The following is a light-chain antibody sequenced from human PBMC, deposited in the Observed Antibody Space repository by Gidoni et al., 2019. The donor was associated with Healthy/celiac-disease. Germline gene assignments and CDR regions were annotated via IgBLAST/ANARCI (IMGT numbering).Light chain of an antibody. CDR1: QSVSSN. CDR3: QQYNNWPPYT. V-gene: IGKV3-15*01. CDR2: GAS. J-gene: IGKJ2*01. Sequence: EIVMTQSPATLSVSPGERATLSCRASQSVSSNLAWYQQKPGQAPRLLIYGASTRATGIPARFSGSGSGTDFTLTISSLQSEDFAVYYCQQYNNWPPYTFGQGTKLEL.